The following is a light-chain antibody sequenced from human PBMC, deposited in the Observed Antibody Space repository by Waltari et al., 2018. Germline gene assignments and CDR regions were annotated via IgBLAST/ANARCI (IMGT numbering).Light chain of an antibody. CDR1: NIGRKS. V-gene: IGLV3-21*02. Sequence: YVLTQPPPVSVAPGQTARTACGGNNIGRKSVHWYQQKSGQAPVLVVYDDRDRPSGIPERFSGSNSGNTATLTISRVEAGDEADYHCQVWNSSPDHPGNWVFGGGTKLTVL. CDR3: QVWNSSPDHPGNWV. CDR2: DDR. J-gene: IGLJ3*02.